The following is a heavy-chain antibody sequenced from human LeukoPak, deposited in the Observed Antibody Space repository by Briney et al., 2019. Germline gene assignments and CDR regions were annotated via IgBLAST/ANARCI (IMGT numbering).Heavy chain of an antibody. D-gene: IGHD3-10*01. CDR2: IYSGGET. J-gene: IGHJ2*01. CDR1: GFTVSTKY. CDR3: ARVGDHYHWYFDL. V-gene: IGHV3-53*01. Sequence: PGGSLRLSCAASGFTVSTKYMNWVRQAPGKGLGWVSIIYSGGETHYTDSVRGRFTISRDNSKNTLYLQMNSLRTEDTAVYYCARVGDHYHWYFDLWGRGTLVTVSS.